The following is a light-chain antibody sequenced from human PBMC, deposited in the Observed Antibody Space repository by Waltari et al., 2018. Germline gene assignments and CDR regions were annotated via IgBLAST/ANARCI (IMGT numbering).Light chain of an antibody. V-gene: IGLV1-47*01. CDR3: ASWDDSLSHWV. J-gene: IGLJ3*02. CDR2: RNT. CDR1: SSNIGSKF. Sequence: QSVPTQPPSASGTPGQRVSISCSGSSSNIGSKFVSWYQQLPGSAPKLLIIRNTQRSSGVPDRFSASKSGTSASLAINGLRSDDEGYYYCASWDDSLSHWVFGGGTKVTVL.